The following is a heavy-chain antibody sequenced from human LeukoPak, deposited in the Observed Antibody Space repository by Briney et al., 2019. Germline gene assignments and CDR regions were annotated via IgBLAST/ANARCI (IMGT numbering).Heavy chain of an antibody. J-gene: IGHJ4*02. CDR2: INPNSGGT. CDR3: ARISMYYDILTRSPPDDY. D-gene: IGHD3-9*01. Sequence: ASVKVSCKASGYTFTGYYMHWVRQAPGQGLEWMGWINPNSGGTNYAQKFQGRVTMTRDTSISTAYMELSRLRSDDTAVYYCARISMYYDILTRSPPDDYWGQGTLVTVSS. CDR1: GYTFTGYY. V-gene: IGHV1-2*02.